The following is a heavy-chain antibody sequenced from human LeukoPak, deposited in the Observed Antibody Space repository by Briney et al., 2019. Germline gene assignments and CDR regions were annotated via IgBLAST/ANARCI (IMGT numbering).Heavy chain of an antibody. V-gene: IGHV3-21*01. CDR1: GFTFDDYA. D-gene: IGHD4-17*01. Sequence: GGSLRLSCAASGFTFDDYAMNWVRQAPGKGLEWVSSISSSSSYVYYADSVKGRFTISRDNAKNSLYLQMNSLRAEDTAVYYCARGPTGAFDIWGQGTMVTVSS. CDR2: ISSSSSYV. J-gene: IGHJ3*02. CDR3: ARGPTGAFDI.